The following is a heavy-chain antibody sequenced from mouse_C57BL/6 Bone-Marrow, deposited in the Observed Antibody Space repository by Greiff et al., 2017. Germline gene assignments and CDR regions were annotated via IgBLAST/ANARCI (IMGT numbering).Heavy chain of an antibody. CDR2: IHPNSGST. V-gene: IGHV1-64*01. J-gene: IGHJ4*01. CDR1: GYTFTSYW. Sequence: QVQLKQPGAELVKPGASVKLSCKASGYTFTSYWMHWVKQRPGQGLEWIGMIHPNSGSTNYNEKFKSKATLTVDKSSSTAYMQLRSLTSEDSAVYYCAIAYYSNSYYAMDYWGQGTAVTVSS. CDR3: AIAYYSNSYYAMDY. D-gene: IGHD2-5*01.